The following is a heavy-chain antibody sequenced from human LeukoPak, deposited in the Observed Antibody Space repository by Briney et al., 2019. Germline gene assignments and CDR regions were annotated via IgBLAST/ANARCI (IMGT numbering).Heavy chain of an antibody. CDR2: ISAYNGNT. D-gene: IGHD4-23*01. CDR1: GYTFTSYG. CDR3: ARGYGGNSFDY. V-gene: IGHV1-18*01. J-gene: IGHJ4*02. Sequence: GASVKVSCKASGYTFTSYGISWVRQAPGQGLEWMGWISAYNGNTNYAQKLQGRVTITADESTSTAYMELSSLRSEDTAVYYCARGYGGNSFDYWGQGTLVTVSS.